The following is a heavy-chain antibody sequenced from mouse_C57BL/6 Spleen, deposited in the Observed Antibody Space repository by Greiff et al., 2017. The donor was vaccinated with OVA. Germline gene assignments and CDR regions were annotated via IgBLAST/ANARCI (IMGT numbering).Heavy chain of an antibody. Sequence: VQLKESGPELVKPGASVKISCKASGYSFTDYNMNWVKQSNGKSLEWIGVINPNYGTTSYNQKFKGKATLTVDQSSSTAYMQLNSLTSEDSAVYYCARSYYYGSSYVDYYAMDYWGQGTSVTVSS. D-gene: IGHD1-1*01. CDR3: ARSYYYGSSYVDYYAMDY. CDR2: INPNYGTT. CDR1: GYSFTDYN. J-gene: IGHJ4*01. V-gene: IGHV1-39*01.